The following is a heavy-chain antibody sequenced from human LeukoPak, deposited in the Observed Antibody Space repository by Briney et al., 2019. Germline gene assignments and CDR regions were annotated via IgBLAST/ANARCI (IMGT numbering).Heavy chain of an antibody. CDR3: ARSTVTNYFDY. CDR2: ISRSGSSI. D-gene: IGHD4-17*01. J-gene: IGHJ4*02. Sequence: GGSLRLSCAASGFTFSSYSMNWVRQAPGKGLEWISYISRSGSSIYYADSVQGRFTISRDNAKNSLYLQVNSLRAEDTAVYYCARSTVTNYFDYWGQGTLVTVSS. CDR1: GFTFSSYS. V-gene: IGHV3-48*04.